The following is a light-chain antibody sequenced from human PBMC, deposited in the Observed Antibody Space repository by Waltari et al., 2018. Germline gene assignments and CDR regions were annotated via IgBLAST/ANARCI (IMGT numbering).Light chain of an antibody. CDR2: DAS. Sequence: DIVLTQSPGTLSLSPGERASLFCRASQSVGKYLAWYQQNPGQAPRLVMYDASTRATGIPDRFSGSGSGTDFSLTISRLEPEDFAVYYCQKYVNLPATFGQGTRVEIK. V-gene: IGKV3-20*01. J-gene: IGKJ1*01. CDR3: QKYVNLPAT. CDR1: QSVGKY.